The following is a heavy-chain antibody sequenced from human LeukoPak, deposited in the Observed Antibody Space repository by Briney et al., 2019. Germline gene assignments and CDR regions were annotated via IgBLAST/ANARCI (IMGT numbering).Heavy chain of an antibody. V-gene: IGHV4-34*01. CDR1: GGSFSGYY. J-gene: IGHJ4*02. CDR3: ARGQIAAAVSYYFDY. D-gene: IGHD6-13*01. CDR2: INHSGST. Sequence: SETLSLTCAVYGGSFSGYYWTWIRQPPGKGLEWIGEINHSGSTNYNPSLKSRVTISVDTSKNQFSLKLSSVTAADTAVYYCARGQIAAAVSYYFDYWGQGTLVTVSS.